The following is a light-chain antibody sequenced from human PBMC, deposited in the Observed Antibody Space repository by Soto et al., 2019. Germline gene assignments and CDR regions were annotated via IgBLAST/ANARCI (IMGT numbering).Light chain of an antibody. Sequence: DIQKTQSPSSLSASVGDRVTITCRASESISRHLNWYQQKPGKAPKLLIYAASSLQNGVPSRFSGGGSGTDFSLTISNLQPEDFATYYCQQSYSTLSITFGQGTRLEIK. CDR2: AAS. J-gene: IGKJ5*01. V-gene: IGKV1-39*01. CDR3: QQSYSTLSIT. CDR1: ESISRH.